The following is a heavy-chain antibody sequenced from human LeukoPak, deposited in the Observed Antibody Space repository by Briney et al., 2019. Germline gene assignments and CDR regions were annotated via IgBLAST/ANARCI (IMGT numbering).Heavy chain of an antibody. CDR1: GFTFSSYS. CDR3: AREYSSSSYYYGMDV. CDR2: ISSSSSYI. Sequence: GGSLRLSCAASGFTFSSYSMNWVRQAPGKGLEWVSSISSSSSYIYYADSVKGRFTISRDDAKNSLYLQMNSLRAEDTAVYYCAREYSSSSYYYGMDVWGQGTTVTVSS. V-gene: IGHV3-21*01. D-gene: IGHD6-6*01. J-gene: IGHJ6*02.